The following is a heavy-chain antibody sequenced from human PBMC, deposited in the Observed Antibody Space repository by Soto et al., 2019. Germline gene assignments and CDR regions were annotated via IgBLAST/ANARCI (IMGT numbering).Heavy chain of an antibody. J-gene: IGHJ4*02. D-gene: IGHD1-26*01. CDR1: GFTFSNAW. Sequence: EVQLVESGGGLVKPGGSLRLSCAASGFTFSNAWMNWVRQAPGKALEWVGRIKSKTEGGTTDYAAPVKGRFTISRDDSKNTLYLQMNSLKTEDTAVYYCTTRGGDWCQGTLVTVSS. V-gene: IGHV3-15*07. CDR2: IKSKTEGGTT. CDR3: TTRGGD.